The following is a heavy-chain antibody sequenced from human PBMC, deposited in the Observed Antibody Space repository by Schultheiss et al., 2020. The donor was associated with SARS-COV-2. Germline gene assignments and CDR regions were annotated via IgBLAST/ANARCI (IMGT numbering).Heavy chain of an antibody. CDR3: ARHPHSLWFGELYWFDP. J-gene: IGHJ5*02. D-gene: IGHD3-10*01. V-gene: IGHV4-4*07. CDR1: GGFISSYH. CDR2: IYTSGST. Sequence: SQTLSLTCSVSGGFISSYHWSWIRQPAGKGLEWIGRIYTSGSTNYNPSLKSRVTMSVDTSKNQFSLKLSSVTAADTAVYYCARHPHSLWFGELYWFDPWGQGTLVTVSS.